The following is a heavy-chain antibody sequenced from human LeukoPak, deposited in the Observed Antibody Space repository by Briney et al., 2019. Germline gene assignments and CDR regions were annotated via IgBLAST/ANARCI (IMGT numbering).Heavy chain of an antibody. Sequence: SETLSLTCTVSGGSISSYYWSWIRQPPGKGLEWIGYIYYSGSTNYNPSLKSRVTISVDTSKNQFSLELSSVTAADTAVYYCARGVTTSNPYGYWGQGTLVTVSS. CDR3: ARGVTTSNPYGY. V-gene: IGHV4-59*01. CDR2: IYYSGST. J-gene: IGHJ4*02. D-gene: IGHD4-17*01. CDR1: GGSISSYY.